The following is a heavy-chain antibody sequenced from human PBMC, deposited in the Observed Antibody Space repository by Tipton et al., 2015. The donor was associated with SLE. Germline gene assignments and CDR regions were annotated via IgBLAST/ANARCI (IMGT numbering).Heavy chain of an antibody. J-gene: IGHJ4*02. CDR3: ARENWAPVDY. CDR1: GFTFSDYY. V-gene: IGHV3-11*04. Sequence: SLRLSCVASGFTFSDYYLSWIRQAPGKGLEWVSYISGSGSTSYYADSVKGRFTISRDNAKNSLYLQMNSLRVEDTAVYYCARENWAPVDYWGQGILVTVSS. CDR2: ISGSGSTS. D-gene: IGHD7-27*01.